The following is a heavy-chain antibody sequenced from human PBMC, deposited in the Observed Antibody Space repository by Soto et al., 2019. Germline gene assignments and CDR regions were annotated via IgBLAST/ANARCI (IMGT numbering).Heavy chain of an antibody. CDR2: IKSITDGGTT. J-gene: IGHJ6*02. CDR1: GFTFSDAW. V-gene: IGHV3-15*01. D-gene: IGHD2-2*02. CDR3: TTPTGYCSSTSCYTGFDYYGMDV. Sequence: EVQLVESGGGLVKPGGSLRLSCAASGFTFSDAWMNWVRQGPGKGLEWVGRIKSITDGGTTDYAAPVKGRFTISRDDSKNTLYLQMNSLKTEDTAVYYCTTPTGYCSSTSCYTGFDYYGMDVWGQGTTVTVSS.